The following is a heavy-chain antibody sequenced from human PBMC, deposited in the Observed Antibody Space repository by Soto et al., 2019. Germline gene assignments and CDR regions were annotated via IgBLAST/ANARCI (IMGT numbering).Heavy chain of an antibody. Sequence: SETLSLTCTVSGGSISSYYWSWIRQPPGKGLEWIGYIYYSGSTNYNPSLKSRVTISVDTSKNQFSLKLSSVTAADTAVYYCARARIGYSYGIYGMDVWGQGTTVTVYS. V-gene: IGHV4-59*01. J-gene: IGHJ6*02. CDR2: IYYSGST. CDR1: GGSISSYY. D-gene: IGHD5-18*01. CDR3: ARARIGYSYGIYGMDV.